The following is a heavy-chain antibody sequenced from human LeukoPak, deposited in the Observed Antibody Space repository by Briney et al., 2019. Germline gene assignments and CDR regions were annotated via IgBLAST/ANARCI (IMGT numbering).Heavy chain of an antibody. CDR3: ARDLVPAVVYGYDPTFDY. V-gene: IGHV1-2*06. Sequence: ASVKVSCKASGYTFTGYYMHWVRQAPGQGLEWMGRINPNSGGTNYAQKFQGRVTITADESTSTAYMELSSLRSEDTAVYYCARDLVPAVVYGYDPTFDYWGQGTLVTVSS. CDR2: INPNSGGT. J-gene: IGHJ4*02. CDR1: GYTFTGYY. D-gene: IGHD5-12*01.